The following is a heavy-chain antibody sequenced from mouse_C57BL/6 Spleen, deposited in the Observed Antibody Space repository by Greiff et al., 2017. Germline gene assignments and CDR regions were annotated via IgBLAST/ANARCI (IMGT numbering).Heavy chain of an antibody. Sequence: VQLQQPGAELVMPGASVKLSCKASGYTFTSYWMHWVKQRPGQGLEWIGEIDPSDSYTNYNQKFKGKSTLTVDKSSSTAYMQLSSLTSEDSAVYYCARGKDYYDYDGAWFAYWGQGTLVTVSA. J-gene: IGHJ3*01. CDR3: ARGKDYYDYDGAWFAY. CDR2: IDPSDSYT. D-gene: IGHD2-4*01. CDR1: GYTFTSYW. V-gene: IGHV1-69*01.